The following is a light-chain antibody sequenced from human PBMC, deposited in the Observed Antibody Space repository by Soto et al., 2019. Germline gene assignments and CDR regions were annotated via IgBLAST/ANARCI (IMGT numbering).Light chain of an antibody. CDR1: RYNIGGNS. V-gene: IGLV1-51*01. CDR3: GSWDSSLSAYV. Sequence: QSVLTQSPSVSAAPGQRVTISCSGNRYNIGGNSVSWYQQLPGTAPKLLIYDDYKRPSGIPDRFSGSKSGTSATLGITGFQTGDEADYYCGSWDSSLSAYVFGTGTKVTVL. CDR2: DDY. J-gene: IGLJ1*01.